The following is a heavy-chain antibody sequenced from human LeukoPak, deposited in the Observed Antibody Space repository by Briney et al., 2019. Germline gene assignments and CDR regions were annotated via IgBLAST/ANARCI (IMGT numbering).Heavy chain of an antibody. CDR1: GFTFSDYY. D-gene: IGHD1-26*01. CDR3: ARDIRAVGVTLYFDY. V-gene: IGHV3-11*01. CDR2: ISGSGGDI. J-gene: IGHJ4*02. Sequence: PGGSLRLSCAASGFTFSDYYMSWIRQAPGKGREWLSYISGSGGDIHYADSVKGRFTISRDNAKNSLYLQMNSLRAEDTAMYYCARDIRAVGVTLYFDYWGQGILVTVSS.